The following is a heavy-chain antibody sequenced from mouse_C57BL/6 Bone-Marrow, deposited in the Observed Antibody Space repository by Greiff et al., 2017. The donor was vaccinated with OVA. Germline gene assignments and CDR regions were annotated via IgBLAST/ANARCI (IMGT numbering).Heavy chain of an antibody. D-gene: IGHD1-1*01. CDR3: ARSGSSDYFDY. CDR1: GYTFTDYY. V-gene: IGHV1-76*01. J-gene: IGHJ2*01. CDR2: IYPGSGNT. Sequence: VQLQQSGAELVRPGASVKLSCKASGYTFTDYYINWVKQRPGQGLEWIARIYPGSGNTYYNEKFKGKATLTAEQSSSTAYMQLSSLTSEDSAVYFCARSGSSDYFDYWGQGTTLTVSS.